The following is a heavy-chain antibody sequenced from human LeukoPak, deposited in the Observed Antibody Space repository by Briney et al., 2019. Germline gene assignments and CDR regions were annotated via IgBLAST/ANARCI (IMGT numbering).Heavy chain of an antibody. V-gene: IGHV3-53*01. CDR3: ARAQWRTYSYYYMDV. D-gene: IGHD6-19*01. J-gene: IGHJ6*03. CDR2: IYSGGST. Sequence: GGSLSLSCAASGFTVSFNYMSWVRQAPGKGLEWISVIYSGGSTYYADSVKGRFTISRDDSKNTLYLQMNSLRAEDTAIYYCARAQWRTYSYYYMDVWGKGTTVTVSS. CDR1: GFTVSFNY.